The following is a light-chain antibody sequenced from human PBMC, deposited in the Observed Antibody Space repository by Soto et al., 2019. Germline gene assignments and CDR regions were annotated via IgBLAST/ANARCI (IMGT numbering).Light chain of an antibody. V-gene: IGKV3-11*01. Sequence: EIVLTQSPGTLSLSIGEIATLSFRAIQSFISYLAWYQQKPGQAHRLLIYDASNRATGITARFSCSGSGTDFTLTIRSIEPEDFAVYYCKKRSNWQLNFGGG. CDR2: DAS. CDR3: KKRSNWQLN. J-gene: IGKJ4*01. CDR1: QSFISY.